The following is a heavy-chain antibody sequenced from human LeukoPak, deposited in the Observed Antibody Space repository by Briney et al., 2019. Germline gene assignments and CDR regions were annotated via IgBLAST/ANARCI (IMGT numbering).Heavy chain of an antibody. Sequence: ASVKVSCKASGYTFTSYGISWVRQAPGQGLEWMGWISAYNGNTNYAQKLQGRVTMTTDTSTSTAYMELRSLRSDDTAAYYCARDKGSGWTLGFDYWGQGTLVTVSS. CDR1: GYTFTSYG. D-gene: IGHD6-19*01. CDR2: ISAYNGNT. J-gene: IGHJ4*02. V-gene: IGHV1-18*01. CDR3: ARDKGSGWTLGFDY.